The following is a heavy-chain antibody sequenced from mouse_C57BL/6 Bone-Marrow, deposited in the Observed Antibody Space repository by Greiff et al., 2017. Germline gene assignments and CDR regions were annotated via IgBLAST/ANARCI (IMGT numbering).Heavy chain of an antibody. Sequence: QVQLQQPGAELVMPGASVKLSCKASGYTFTSYWMHWVKQRPGQGLEWIGEIDPSDSYTNYNQKFKGKSTLTVDKSSSTAYMQLSSLTSEDSAVYYCARGDLFYCFDYWGQGTTLTVSS. CDR3: ARGDLFYCFDY. V-gene: IGHV1-69*01. CDR1: GYTFTSYW. D-gene: IGHD2-13*01. J-gene: IGHJ2*01. CDR2: IDPSDSYT.